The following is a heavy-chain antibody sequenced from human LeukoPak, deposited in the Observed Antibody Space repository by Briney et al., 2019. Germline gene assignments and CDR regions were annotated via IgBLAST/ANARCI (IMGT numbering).Heavy chain of an antibody. D-gene: IGHD2-15*01. CDR1: GFTFSSYA. Sequence: GGSLRLSCAASGFTFSSYAMSWVRQAPGKGLEWVPAISGSGGSTYYADSVKGRFTISRDNSKNTLYLQMNSLRAEDTAVYYCAKSGNVVVVAATDYWGQGTLVTVSS. V-gene: IGHV3-23*01. J-gene: IGHJ4*02. CDR2: ISGSGGST. CDR3: AKSGNVVVVAATDY.